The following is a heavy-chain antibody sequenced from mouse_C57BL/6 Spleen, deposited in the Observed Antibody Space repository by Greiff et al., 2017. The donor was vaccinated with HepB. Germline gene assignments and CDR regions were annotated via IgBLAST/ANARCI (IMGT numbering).Heavy chain of an antibody. D-gene: IGHD4-1*01. J-gene: IGHJ2*01. V-gene: IGHV1-69*01. CDR1: GYTFTSYW. CDR3: ARGGYLGGY. Sequence: QVQLQQSGAELVMPGASVKLSCKASGYTFTSYWMHWVKQRPGQGLEWIGEIDPSDSYTNYNQKFKGKSTLTVDKSSSTAYMQLSSLTSEDSAVYYCARGGYLGGYWGQGTTLTVSS. CDR2: IDPSDSYT.